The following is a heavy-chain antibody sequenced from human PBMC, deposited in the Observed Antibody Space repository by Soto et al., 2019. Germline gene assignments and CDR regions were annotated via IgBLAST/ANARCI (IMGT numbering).Heavy chain of an antibody. CDR3: ARYSSSWPHFDY. D-gene: IGHD6-13*01. V-gene: IGHV4-59*01. CDR1: GDSMSNYF. Sequence: SETLSLTCTVSGDSMSNYFGSWIRQSPGEALVWIGCIYYRGGTTYNPSLMSRVTISLDASTNQFSLKLNAVTAADTSGYYCARYSSSWPHFDYWGQGTLVTVSS. J-gene: IGHJ4*02. CDR2: IYYRGGT.